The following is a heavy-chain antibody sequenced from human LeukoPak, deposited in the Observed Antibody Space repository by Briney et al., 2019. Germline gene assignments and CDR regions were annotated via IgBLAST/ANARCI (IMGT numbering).Heavy chain of an antibody. J-gene: IGHJ6*03. Sequence: SDTLSLTCTLSGGPIGSIIYYSGCIRQPPGKGLDCIGSIHYSGSTYYNPSLKSRVTISVDTSKNQFSLKLSSVTAADMAVYYCARRGSPTYYYLDVWGKGTTVTVPS. D-gene: IGHD6-13*01. V-gene: IGHV4-39*01. CDR3: ARRGSPTYYYLDV. CDR2: IHYSGST. CDR1: GGPIGSIIYY.